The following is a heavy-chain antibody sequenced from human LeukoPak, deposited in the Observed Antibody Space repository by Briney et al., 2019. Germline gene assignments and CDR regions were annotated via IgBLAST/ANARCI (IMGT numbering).Heavy chain of an antibody. CDR3: AGQAALDHTSVWHAFDI. J-gene: IGHJ3*02. CDR1: GGSISSGGYY. CDR2: IYYSGST. D-gene: IGHD1-1*01. Sequence: SETLSLTCTVSGGSISSGGYYWSWIRQHPGKGLEWIGYIYYSGSTNYNPSLKSRVTISVDTSKNQFSLKLSSVTAADTAVYYCAGQAALDHTSVWHAFDIWGQGTMVTVSS. V-gene: IGHV4-61*08.